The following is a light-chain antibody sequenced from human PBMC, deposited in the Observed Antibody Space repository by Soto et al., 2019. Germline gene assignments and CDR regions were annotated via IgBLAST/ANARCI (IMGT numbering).Light chain of an antibody. CDR1: QSIRNY. J-gene: IGKJ2*01. V-gene: IGKV1-39*01. CDR2: AAS. Sequence: DIQMTQSPSSLSASIGDRVTITCRASQSIRNYLNWYQQKPGKAPTLLIYAASRLQSGVPSRFSGSGSGTDFTLTISSLQPEDFATYHCQQTYSTLGTFGQGTKLEIK. CDR3: QQTYSTLGT.